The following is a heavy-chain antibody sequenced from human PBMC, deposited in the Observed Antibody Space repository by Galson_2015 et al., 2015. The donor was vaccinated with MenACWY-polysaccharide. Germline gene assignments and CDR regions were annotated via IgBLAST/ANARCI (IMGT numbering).Heavy chain of an antibody. D-gene: IGHD6-13*01. CDR1: GFTFSSYA. Sequence: SLRLSCAASGFTFSSYAMSRVRQAPGKGLEWVSGISGSGGNTYYADSVKGRFTISRDNSKNMLYLQMNSLRAEDTALYYCATDRYSSSWYSVHWGQGTLVTASS. CDR3: ATDRYSSSWYSVH. J-gene: IGHJ4*02. CDR2: ISGSGGNT. V-gene: IGHV3-23*01.